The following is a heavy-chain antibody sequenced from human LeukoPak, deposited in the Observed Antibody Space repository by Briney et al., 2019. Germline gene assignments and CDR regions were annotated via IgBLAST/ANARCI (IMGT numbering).Heavy chain of an antibody. Sequence: SETLSLTCTVSGGSVSSSSCNWAWIRQPPGEGLEWIGSIYYSKNTYYNPSLKSRVTISADTSKNQFSLTLGSVSATDTAVYYCVSPRGFSYGYFDYWGQGTLVTVSS. CDR3: VSPRGFSYGYFDY. CDR1: GGSVSSSSCN. D-gene: IGHD5-18*01. V-gene: IGHV4-39*01. CDR2: IYYSKNT. J-gene: IGHJ4*02.